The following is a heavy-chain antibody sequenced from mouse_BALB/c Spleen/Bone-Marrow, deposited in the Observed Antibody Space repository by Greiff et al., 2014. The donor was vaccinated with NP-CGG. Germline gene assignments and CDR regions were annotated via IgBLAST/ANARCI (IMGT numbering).Heavy chain of an antibody. CDR1: GFTFSSFG. Sequence: DVMLVESGGGLVQPGGSRKLSCAASGFTFSSFGIHWVRQAPEKGLEWVAYISSDSSTIYYADTVKGLFTISRDNPKNTLFLQMTSLRSEDTAMYYCARSNYVGYYAMDYWGQGTSVTVSS. J-gene: IGHJ4*01. CDR2: ISSDSSTI. D-gene: IGHD1-1*01. V-gene: IGHV5-17*02. CDR3: ARSNYVGYYAMDY.